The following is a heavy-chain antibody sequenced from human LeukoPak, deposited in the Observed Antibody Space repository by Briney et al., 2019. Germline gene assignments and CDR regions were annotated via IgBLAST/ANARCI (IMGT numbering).Heavy chain of an antibody. Sequence: GGSLRLSCAASGFTISSNYMSWVRQAPGKGLEWVSVIYSGGSTYYADSVKSRFTISRDNSKNTLYLQRNSLSAEDTAVYYCAKDRLGIAAAFDYWGQGTLVTVSS. J-gene: IGHJ4*02. D-gene: IGHD6-13*01. CDR1: GFTISSNY. CDR3: AKDRLGIAAAFDY. V-gene: IGHV3-53*01. CDR2: IYSGGST.